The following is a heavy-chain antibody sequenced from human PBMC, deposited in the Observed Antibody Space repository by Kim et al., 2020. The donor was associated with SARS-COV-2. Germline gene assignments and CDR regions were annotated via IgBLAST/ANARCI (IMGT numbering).Heavy chain of an antibody. J-gene: IGHJ4*02. Sequence: TEYAASVQGRFTISRDNSKNSLYLQMSSLKTEDTAVYYCARYDFWSGLGYWGQGTLVTVSS. CDR3: ARYDFWSGLGY. CDR2: T. D-gene: IGHD3-3*01. V-gene: IGHV3-72*01.